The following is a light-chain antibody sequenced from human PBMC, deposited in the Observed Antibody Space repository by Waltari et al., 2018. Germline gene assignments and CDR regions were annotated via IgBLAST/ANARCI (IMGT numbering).Light chain of an antibody. J-gene: IGKJ4*01. V-gene: IGKV3-15*01. CDR1: ERVMNY. CDR2: DAS. Sequence: EMVMSQSPATLSVSPGERATLSCRASERVMNYLAWYQQKHGQAPRLLIYDASTRATGIPARFSGSGSGTEFSLTINSMQSEDFALYYCQQYRNWPLTFGGGTKVEIK. CDR3: QQYRNWPLT.